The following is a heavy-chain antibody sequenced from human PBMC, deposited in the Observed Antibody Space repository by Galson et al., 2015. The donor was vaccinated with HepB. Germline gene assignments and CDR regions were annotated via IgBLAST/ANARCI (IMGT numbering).Heavy chain of an antibody. CDR3: ARENWFYDF. Sequence: SVKVSCKASGYTFTAFHVHWVRHAPGQGLEWMEWINANSGGTNYAQKFQGRITLTRDTSTNTVYMELSRLTSDDTALYYCARENWFYDFWGQGALVPVSS. CDR2: INANSGGT. J-gene: IGHJ4*02. D-gene: IGHD3-9*01. V-gene: IGHV1-2*02. CDR1: GYTFTAFH.